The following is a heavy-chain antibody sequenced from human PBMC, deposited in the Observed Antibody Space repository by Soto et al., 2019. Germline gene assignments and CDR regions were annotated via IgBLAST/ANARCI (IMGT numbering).Heavy chain of an antibody. CDR1: GGSISSYY. J-gene: IGHJ5*02. CDR3: ESTGFSPDYYDSSVWFDP. CDR2: IYYSGST. Sequence: PSETLSLTCTVSGGSISSYYWSWIRQPPGKGLEWIGYIYYSGSTNYNPSLKSRVTISVDTSKNQFSLKLSSVTAADTAVYYCESTGFSPDYYDSSVWFDPWGQGTLVTV. V-gene: IGHV4-59*01. D-gene: IGHD3-22*01.